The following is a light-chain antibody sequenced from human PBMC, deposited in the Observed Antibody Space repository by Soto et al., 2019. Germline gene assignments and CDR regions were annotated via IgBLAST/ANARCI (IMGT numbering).Light chain of an antibody. Sequence: EIVMTQSPATLSVSPGAGATLSCRASQGIGDTLAWYQQKPGQTPRLLIYDTSIRAAGVPARFSGSRSGAEFTLTISSLQSEDFEVYDCQHYVNWPLICGRGTKVE. CDR2: DTS. CDR3: QHYVNWPLI. J-gene: IGKJ4*01. V-gene: IGKV3-15*01. CDR1: QGIGDT.